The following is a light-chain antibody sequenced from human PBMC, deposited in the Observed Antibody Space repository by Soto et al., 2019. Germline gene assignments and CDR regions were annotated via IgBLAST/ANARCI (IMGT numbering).Light chain of an antibody. CDR3: QLYGSSPPTYT. CDR1: QSVSSTY. V-gene: IGKV3-20*01. Sequence: EIVLTQSPGTLSLSPGERATLSCRTSQSVSSTYLAWYQQRPGQAPSLLIYGASIRATGIPDRFSGSVSGTDFTLTISSLEPEDFAVYYCQLYGSSPPTYTFGQGTKLELK. CDR2: GAS. J-gene: IGKJ2*01.